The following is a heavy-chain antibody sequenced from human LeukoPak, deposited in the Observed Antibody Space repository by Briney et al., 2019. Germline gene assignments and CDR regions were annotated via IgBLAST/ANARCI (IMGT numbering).Heavy chain of an antibody. D-gene: IGHD5-24*01. Sequence: LRLSCAASGFTVSSNYMSWVRQPPGKGLEWIGYIYYSGSTYYNPSLKSRVTISVDTSKNQFSLKLSSVTAADTAVYYCARDGDGYGMDVWGQGTTVTVSS. CDR1: GFTVSSNY. J-gene: IGHJ6*02. CDR3: ARDGDGYGMDV. V-gene: IGHV4-30-4*08. CDR2: IYYSGST.